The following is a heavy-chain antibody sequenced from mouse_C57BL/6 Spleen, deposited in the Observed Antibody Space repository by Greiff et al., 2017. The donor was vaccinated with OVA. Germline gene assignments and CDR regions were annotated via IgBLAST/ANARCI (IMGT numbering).Heavy chain of an antibody. Sequence: EVQLQQSGPELVKPGASVKMSCKASGYTFTDYNMHWVKQSHGKSLEWIGYINPNNGGTSYNQKFKGKATLTVNKSSSTAYMELRSLTSEDSAVYYCARGRDSPYYFDYWGKGTTLTVAS. D-gene: IGHD3-2*01. V-gene: IGHV1-22*01. J-gene: IGHJ2*01. CDR3: ARGRDSPYYFDY. CDR1: GYTFTDYN. CDR2: INPNNGGT.